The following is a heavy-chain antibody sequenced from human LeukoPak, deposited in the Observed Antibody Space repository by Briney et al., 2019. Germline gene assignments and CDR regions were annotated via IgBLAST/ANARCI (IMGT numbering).Heavy chain of an antibody. CDR1: GFTFSSYG. J-gene: IGHJ4*02. CDR3: AREFAGYSSSWYDY. CDR2: ISYDGSNK. Sequence: PGGSLRLSCAASGFTFSSYGMHWVRQAPGKGLEWVAVISYDGSNKYYADLVKGRFTISRDNSKDTLYLQMNSLRAEDTAVYYCAREFAGYSSSWYDYWGQGTQVTVSS. D-gene: IGHD6-13*01. V-gene: IGHV3-30*03.